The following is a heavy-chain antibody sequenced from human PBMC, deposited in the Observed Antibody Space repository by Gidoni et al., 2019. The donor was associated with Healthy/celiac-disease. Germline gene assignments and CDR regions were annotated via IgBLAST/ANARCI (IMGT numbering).Heavy chain of an antibody. CDR1: GSALSHARMG. D-gene: IGHD6-6*01. J-gene: IGHJ6*03. Sequence: HVTLKESAPVLVKPTETLTLTCTVSGSALSHARMGVSWIRQPPGKALEWHAHIFSNDEKSYSTSLKSRLTISKDTAKSQVVLTMTNMDPVDTATYYCARIAARPVYYYYMDVWGKGTTVTVSS. CDR3: ARIAARPVYYYYMDV. V-gene: IGHV2-26*01. CDR2: IFSNDEK.